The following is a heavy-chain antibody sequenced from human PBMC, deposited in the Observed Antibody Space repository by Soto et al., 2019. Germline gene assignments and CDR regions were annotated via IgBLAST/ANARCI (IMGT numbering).Heavy chain of an antibody. Sequence: EVQLVESGGGLVKPGGSLRLSCAASGFTFSSYSMNWVRQAPGKGLEWVSSISSSSSYIYYADSVKGRFTISRDNAKNSLYLQMNSLRAEDTAVYYCARVFSGWYYFDYWGQGTLVTVSS. CDR1: GFTFSSYS. V-gene: IGHV3-21*01. CDR3: ARVFSGWYYFDY. CDR2: ISSSSSYI. D-gene: IGHD6-19*01. J-gene: IGHJ4*02.